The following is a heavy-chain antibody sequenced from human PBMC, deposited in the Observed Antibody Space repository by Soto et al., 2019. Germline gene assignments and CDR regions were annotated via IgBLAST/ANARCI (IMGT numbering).Heavy chain of an antibody. CDR1: GGSISSGGYS. Sequence: LSLTCAVSGGSISSGGYSWSWIRQPPGKGLEWIGYIYHSGSTYYNPSLKSRVTISVDRSKNQFSLKLSSVTAADTAVYYCARLGGGSYYYYFDYWGQGTLVTVSS. D-gene: IGHD1-26*01. V-gene: IGHV4-30-2*01. CDR3: ARLGGGSYYYYFDY. CDR2: IYHSGST. J-gene: IGHJ4*02.